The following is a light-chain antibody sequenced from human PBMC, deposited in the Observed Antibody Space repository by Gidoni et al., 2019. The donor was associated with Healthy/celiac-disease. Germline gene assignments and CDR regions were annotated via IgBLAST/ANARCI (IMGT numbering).Light chain of an antibody. V-gene: IGKV4-1*01. J-gene: IGKJ2*01. Sequence: IVLTQSQYSLHVSLGERATINCKSSQSVLYSSNNQNYLAWYQQKPGQPPKLLIHWASTRESGVPDRFSGSGSGTDFTLTISSLQAEDLAVYYCQQYYSTPYTFGQGTKLEIK. CDR1: QSVLYSSNNQNY. CDR2: WAS. CDR3: QQYYSTPYT.